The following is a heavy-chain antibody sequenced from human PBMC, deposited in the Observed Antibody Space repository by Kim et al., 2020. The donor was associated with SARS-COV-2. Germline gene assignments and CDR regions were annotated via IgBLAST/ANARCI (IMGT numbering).Heavy chain of an antibody. CDR1: GFTFSSYA. D-gene: IGHD3-10*01. CDR2: ISYDGSNK. J-gene: IGHJ6*02. Sequence: GGSLRLSCAASGFTFSSYAMHWVRQAPGKGLEWVAVISYDGSNKYYADSVKGRFTISRDNSKNTLYLQMNSLRAEDTAVYYCARVVVPAAKPPKSSRNYYGSGSYLPPPPHYYYYGMDVWGQGTTVTVSS. CDR3: ARVVVPAAKPPKSSRNYYGSGSYLPPPPHYYYYGMDV. V-gene: IGHV3-30*04.